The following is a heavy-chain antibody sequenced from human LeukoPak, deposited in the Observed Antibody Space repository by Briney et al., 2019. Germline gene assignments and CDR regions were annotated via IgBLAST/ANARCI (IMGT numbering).Heavy chain of an antibody. J-gene: IGHJ4*02. CDR2: ISHSGTS. V-gene: IGHV4-31*11. CDR1: GGSLSSGGYF. Sequence: PSQTLSLTCAVSGGSLSSGGYFWGWIRQYPGKGLEWIGCISHSGTSYYNPSLKSRVTISVDTSRNQFSLELSSVTAGDTAVYFCARERRDGHNYSDFWGQGALVTVSS. CDR3: ARERRDGHNYSDF. D-gene: IGHD5-24*01.